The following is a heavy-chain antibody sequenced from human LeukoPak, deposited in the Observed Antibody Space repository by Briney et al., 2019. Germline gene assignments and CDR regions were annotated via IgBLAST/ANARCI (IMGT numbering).Heavy chain of an antibody. D-gene: IGHD6-13*01. CDR3: VKDCPGDSSPEGVCHYYMDV. CDR1: GFTFRSHS. Sequence: GGSLRLSCTASGFTFRSHSMIWVRQAPGKGLEWISYISGSSGTIYYADSVKGRFIISRDNDKNSLYLQMNSLRGDDTAVYYCVKDCPGDSSPEGVCHYYMDVWGKGTTVTVSS. J-gene: IGHJ6*03. CDR2: ISGSSGTI. V-gene: IGHV3-48*01.